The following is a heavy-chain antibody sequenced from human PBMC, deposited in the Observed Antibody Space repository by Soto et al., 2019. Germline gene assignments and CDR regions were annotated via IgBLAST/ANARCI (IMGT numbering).Heavy chain of an antibody. CDR3: ADNGTGTDAFDI. J-gene: IGHJ3*02. CDR2: IIPIFGTA. V-gene: IGHV1-69*13. CDR1: GGTFSSYA. D-gene: IGHD1-1*01. Sequence: ASVKVSCKASGGTFSSYAISWVRQAPGQGLEWMGGIIPIFGTANYAQKFQGRVTITADESTSTAYMELSSLRSEDTAVYYCADNGTGTDAFDIWGQGTMVTVSS.